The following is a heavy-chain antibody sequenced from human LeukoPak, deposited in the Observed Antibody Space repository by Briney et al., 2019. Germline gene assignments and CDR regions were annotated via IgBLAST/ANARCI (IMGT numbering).Heavy chain of an antibody. V-gene: IGHV4-59*01. J-gene: IGHJ4*02. D-gene: IGHD6-6*01. Sequence: SETLSLTCTASGGSISSYYWSWIRQPPGKGLEWIGYIYYSGSTNYNPSLKSRVTISVDTSKNQFSLKLSSVPAADTAVYYCARGEYSSSPVDYWGQGTLVTVSS. CDR2: IYYSGST. CDR3: ARGEYSSSPVDY. CDR1: GGSISSYY.